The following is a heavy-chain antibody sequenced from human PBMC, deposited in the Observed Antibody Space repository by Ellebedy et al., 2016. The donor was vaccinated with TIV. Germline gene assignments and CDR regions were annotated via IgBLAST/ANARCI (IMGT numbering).Heavy chain of an antibody. CDR2: INTGNGNT. CDR1: GHLFTTYG. D-gene: IGHD3-3*01. Sequence: ASVKVSCXASGHLFTTYGIHWVRQAPGQRLEWMGWINTGNGNTKYSQTFQGRVTISRDTSATTAYMELSSLMSEDTAVYYCATREWQDPMDVWGQGTTVTVSS. J-gene: IGHJ6*02. V-gene: IGHV1-3*04. CDR3: ATREWQDPMDV.